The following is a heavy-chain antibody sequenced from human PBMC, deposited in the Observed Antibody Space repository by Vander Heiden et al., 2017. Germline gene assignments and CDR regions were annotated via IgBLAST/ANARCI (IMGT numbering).Heavy chain of an antibody. D-gene: IGHD3-10*01. J-gene: IGHJ3*02. V-gene: IGHV3-33*01. CDR2: IWYDGSNK. CDR1: GFTFSSYG. Sequence: QVQLVESGGGVVQPGRSLRLSCSASGFTFSSYGMHWVRQAPGKGLEWVAVIWYDGSNKYYADSVKGRFTISRDNSKNTLYLRMNSLRAEDTAVYYCARDSRYRGRTSDAFDIWGQGTMVTVSS. CDR3: ARDSRYRGRTSDAFDI.